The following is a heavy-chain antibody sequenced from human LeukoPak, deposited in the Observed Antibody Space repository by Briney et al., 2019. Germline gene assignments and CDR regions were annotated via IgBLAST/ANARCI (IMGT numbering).Heavy chain of an antibody. CDR2: INPRGGNT. J-gene: IGHJ4*02. V-gene: IGHV1-46*01. D-gene: IGHD3/OR15-3a*01. CDR1: GYTFTTHY. CDR3: ERDFFNMISEY. Sequence: GASVKVSYTASGYTFTTHYIHWVRLAAGQGLEWMGIINPRGGNTNYAQKFKGRVTITRDTSTSTVYLELSSLRSEETAVYYCERDFFNMISEYWGQGTLVTVSS.